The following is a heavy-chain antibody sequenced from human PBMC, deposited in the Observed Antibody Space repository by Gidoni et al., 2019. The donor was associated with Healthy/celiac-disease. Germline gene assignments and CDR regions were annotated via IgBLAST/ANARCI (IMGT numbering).Heavy chain of an antibody. CDR2: ISYDGSNK. Sequence: QVQLVESGGGVVQPGRSLRLSCAASGFTFSSYGMHWVRQAPGTGLEWVAVISYDGSNKYYADSVKGRFTISRDNSKNTLYLQMNSLRAEDTAVYYCAKVGSDYWGQGTLVTVSS. CDR3: AKVGSDY. D-gene: IGHD3-10*01. CDR1: GFTFSSYG. V-gene: IGHV3-30*18. J-gene: IGHJ4*02.